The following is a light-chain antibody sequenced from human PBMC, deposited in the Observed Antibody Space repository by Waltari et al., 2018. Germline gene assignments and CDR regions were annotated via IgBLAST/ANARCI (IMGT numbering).Light chain of an antibody. J-gene: IGKJ1*01. CDR3: QQYGSSPQP. V-gene: IGKV3-20*01. CDR1: QSVSSSY. CDR2: GAS. Sequence: EIVLTQSPGTLSLSPGERATLTCRASQSVSSSYLAWYQQKPGQAPRLRIYGASSRATGIPDRVSGSGSGTDFTLTISRLEPEEFAVYCCQQYGSSPQPFGQGTKVES.